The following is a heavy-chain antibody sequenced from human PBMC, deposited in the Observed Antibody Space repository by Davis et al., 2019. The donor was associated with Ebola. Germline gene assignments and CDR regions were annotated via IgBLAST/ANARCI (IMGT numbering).Heavy chain of an antibody. CDR3: AKGGTPFLGLRFGHYYFDD. V-gene: IGHV3-23*01. Sequence: PGGSLRLSCAASGFTFSIYAMSWVRQAPGKGLEWVSAISGSGSTTYYADSVKGRFTISRDNSKNTVYLQMNSLRAEDTAVYYCAKGGTPFLGLRFGHYYFDDWGQGTLVTVSS. CDR1: GFTFSIYA. CDR2: ISGSGSTT. D-gene: IGHD3-3*01. J-gene: IGHJ4*02.